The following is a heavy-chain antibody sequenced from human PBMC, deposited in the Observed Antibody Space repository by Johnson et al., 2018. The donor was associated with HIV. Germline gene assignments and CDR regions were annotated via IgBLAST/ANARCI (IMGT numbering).Heavy chain of an antibody. Sequence: VQLVESGGGVVQPGGSLRLSCAASGFTVSSNYMNWVRQAPGKGLEWVSVIYSGGSTYYADSVTGRFTISRDNSKNTLYLQMNSLRAEDTAVYYCAREGSTVVTSAFDIWGQGTMVTVSS. CDR1: GFTVSSNY. CDR2: IYSGGST. J-gene: IGHJ3*02. V-gene: IGHV3-66*01. D-gene: IGHD4-23*01. CDR3: AREGSTVVTSAFDI.